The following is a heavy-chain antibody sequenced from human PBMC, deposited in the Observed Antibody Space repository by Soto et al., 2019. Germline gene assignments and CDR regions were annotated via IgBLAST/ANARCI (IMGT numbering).Heavy chain of an antibody. V-gene: IGHV4-39*01. Sequence: SETLSLTCTVSGGSISSSSYYWGWIRQPPGKGLEWIGSIYYSGSTYYNPSLKSRVTISVDTSKNQFSLKLSSVTAADTAVYYCARRSTVTTVYYFDYWGQGTLVTVSS. CDR3: ARRSTVTTVYYFDY. J-gene: IGHJ4*02. D-gene: IGHD4-17*01. CDR2: IYYSGST. CDR1: GGSISSSSYY.